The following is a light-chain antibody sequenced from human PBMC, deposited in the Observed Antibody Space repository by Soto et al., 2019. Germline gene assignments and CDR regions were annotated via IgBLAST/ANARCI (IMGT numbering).Light chain of an antibody. V-gene: IGKV1-12*01. CDR1: QGIASW. CDR3: QQAYSFPLT. J-gene: IGKJ2*01. CDR2: AVS. Sequence: DIQMTQSPSSVSASVGDRVTITCRASQGIASWLAWYQQKPGKAPKLLIYAVSRLQGGVPPRFSGSISGTDFSLTISSLQPEDFATYYCQQAYSFPLTFGQGTKLEIK.